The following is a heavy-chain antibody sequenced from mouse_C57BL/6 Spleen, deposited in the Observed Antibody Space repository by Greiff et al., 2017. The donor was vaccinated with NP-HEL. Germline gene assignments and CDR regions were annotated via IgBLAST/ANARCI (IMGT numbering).Heavy chain of an antibody. V-gene: IGHV1-19*01. J-gene: IGHJ4*01. D-gene: IGHD2-5*01. CDR2: INPYNGGT. CDR3: ARVYYSNYEGYYYAMDY. CDR1: GYTFTDYY. Sequence: EVKLQESGPVLVKPGASVKMSCKASGYTFTDYYMNWVKQSHGKSLEWIGVINPYNGGTSYNQKFKGKATLTVDKSSSTAYMELNSLTSEDSAVYYCARVYYSNYEGYYYAMDYWGQGTSVTVSS.